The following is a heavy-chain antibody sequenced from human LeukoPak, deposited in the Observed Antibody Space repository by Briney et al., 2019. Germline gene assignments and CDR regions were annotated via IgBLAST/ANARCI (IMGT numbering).Heavy chain of an antibody. D-gene: IGHD6-13*01. V-gene: IGHV3-21*01. CDR1: GFTFSIYW. J-gene: IGHJ5*02. CDR2: ITSSSTYM. Sequence: GGSLRLSCAASGFTFSIYWMSWVRQAPGKGLEWVSSITSSSTYMYYADSVKGRFTISRDNAKNSLYLQMNSLRAEDTAVYYCARVEGSSNWQNWFDPWGQGTLVTVSS. CDR3: ARVEGSSNWQNWFDP.